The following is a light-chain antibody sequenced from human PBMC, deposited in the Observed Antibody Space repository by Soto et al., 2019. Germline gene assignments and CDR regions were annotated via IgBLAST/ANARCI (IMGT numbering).Light chain of an antibody. V-gene: IGKV3-11*01. CDR1: QSVSVY. Sequence: EIVLTQSPATLSLSPGERATLSCRASQSVSVYLAWYQQKPGQAPRLLIYDASNRAPGVPARFSGSGSGTDFTLNISSLEPEDFAVYYCHQRSNWPPFTFGPGTRVDV. J-gene: IGKJ3*01. CDR2: DAS. CDR3: HQRSNWPPFT.